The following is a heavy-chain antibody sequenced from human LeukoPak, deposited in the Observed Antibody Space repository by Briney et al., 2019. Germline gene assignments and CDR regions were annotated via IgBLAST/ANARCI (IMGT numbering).Heavy chain of an antibody. D-gene: IGHD3-10*01. J-gene: IGHJ6*03. CDR2: INAGNGNT. CDR1: GYTFTSYA. CDR3: ARHDFYGSVHYYYYYMDV. Sequence: GASVKVSCKASGYTFTSYAMHWVRQAPGQRLEWMGWINAGNGNTKYSQKFQGRVTITRDTSASTAYMELSSLRSEDTAVYYCARHDFYGSVHYYYYYMDVWGKGTTVTVSS. V-gene: IGHV1-3*01.